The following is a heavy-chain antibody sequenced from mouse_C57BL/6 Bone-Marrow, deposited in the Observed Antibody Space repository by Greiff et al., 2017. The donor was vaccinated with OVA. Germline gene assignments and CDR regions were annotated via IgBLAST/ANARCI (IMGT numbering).Heavy chain of an antibody. V-gene: IGHV2-9-1*01. CDR3: ARTYYDSWYFDV. J-gene: IGHJ1*03. Sequence: VKLMESGPGLVAPSQSLSITCTVSGFSLTSYAISWVRQPPGKGLEWLGVIWTGGGTNYNSALKTRLSISKDNSKSQVFLKMNSLQTNDTARYDCARTYYDSWYFDVWGTGTTVTVSS. CDR1: GFSLTSYA. CDR2: IWTGGGT. D-gene: IGHD2-4*01.